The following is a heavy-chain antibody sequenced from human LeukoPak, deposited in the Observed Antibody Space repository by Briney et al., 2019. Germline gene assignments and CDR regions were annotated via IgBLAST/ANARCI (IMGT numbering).Heavy chain of an antibody. J-gene: IGHJ4*02. Sequence: SETLSLTCTVSGGSISSYYWSWIRHPPGKGLEWIGYIYYSGSTNYNPSLKSRVTISVDTSKNQFSLKLSSVTAADTAVYYCARLRDYGIDYWGQGTLVTVSS. CDR1: GGSISSYY. CDR2: IYYSGST. CDR3: ARLRDYGIDY. V-gene: IGHV4-59*01. D-gene: IGHD4-17*01.